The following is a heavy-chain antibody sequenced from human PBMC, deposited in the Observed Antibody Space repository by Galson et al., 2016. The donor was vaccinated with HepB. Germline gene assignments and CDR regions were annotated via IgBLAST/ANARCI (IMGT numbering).Heavy chain of an antibody. CDR3: ARGRGVDV. CDR1: GLIISTNY. Sequence: SLRLSCAVSGLIISTNYMSWLRQAPGKGLEWVSVSASGDITYYAHSVKGRFTISRDNAKNSLYLQMNSLRGEDTAVYYCARGRGVDVWGQGTTVTVSS. J-gene: IGHJ6*02. CDR2: SASGDIT. V-gene: IGHV3-53*01.